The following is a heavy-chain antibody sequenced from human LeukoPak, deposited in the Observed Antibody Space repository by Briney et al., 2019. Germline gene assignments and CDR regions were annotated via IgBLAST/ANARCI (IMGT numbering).Heavy chain of an antibody. J-gene: IGHJ3*02. CDR2: IYSGGST. CDR1: GFTVSSNY. V-gene: IGHV3-53*01. D-gene: IGHD3-22*01. Sequence: GGSLRLSCAASGFTVSSNYMSWVRQAPGKGLEWVSVIYSGGSTYYADSVKGRFTNSRDNSKNTLYLQMNSLRAEDTAVYYCATEWIDSSGYYQSGGDAFDIWGQGTMVTVSS. CDR3: ATEWIDSSGYYQSGGDAFDI.